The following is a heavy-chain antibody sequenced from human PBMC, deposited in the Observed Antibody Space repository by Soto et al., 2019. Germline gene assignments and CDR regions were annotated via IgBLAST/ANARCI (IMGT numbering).Heavy chain of an antibody. CDR2: INPKSGGT. CDR1: GPTFIAYY. CDR3: ARDSVDVPE. D-gene: IGHD5-12*01. J-gene: IGHJ4*02. Sequence: QLVQSGAEVKKPGASVRVSCKTSGPTFIAYYIHWVRQAPGQGLEWMGWINPKSGGTTYEQKFLGRVTMTRDTSINPAYMDLNRLTSDDTAVYYCARDSVDVPEWGQGTLITVSS. V-gene: IGHV1-2*02.